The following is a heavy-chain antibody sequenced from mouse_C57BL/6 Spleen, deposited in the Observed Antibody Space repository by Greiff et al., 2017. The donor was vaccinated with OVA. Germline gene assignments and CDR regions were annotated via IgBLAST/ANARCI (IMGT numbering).Heavy chain of an antibody. CDR2: INPNNGGT. CDR1: GYTFTDYN. J-gene: IGHJ4*01. D-gene: IGHD2-1*01. Sequence: EVKLVESGPELVKPGASVKMSCKASGYTFTDYNMHWVKQSHGKSLEWIGYINPNNGGTSYNQKFKGKATLTVNKSSSTAYMELRSLTSEDSAVYYCARSYYGNYDAMDYWGQGTSVTVSS. CDR3: ARSYYGNYDAMDY. V-gene: IGHV1-22*01.